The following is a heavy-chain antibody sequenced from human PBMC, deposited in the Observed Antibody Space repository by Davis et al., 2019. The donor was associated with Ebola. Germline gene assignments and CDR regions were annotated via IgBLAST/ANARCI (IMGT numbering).Heavy chain of an antibody. Sequence: GESLKISCAASGFTFSSYSMNWVRQAPGKGLEWVSYISSSSSTIYYADSVKGRFTISRDNAKNSLYLQMNSLRDEDTAVYYCAREAIAASGGIYYYAMDVWGKGTTVTVSS. D-gene: IGHD6-13*01. CDR2: ISSSSSTI. CDR1: GFTFSSYS. V-gene: IGHV3-48*02. CDR3: AREAIAASGGIYYYAMDV. J-gene: IGHJ6*04.